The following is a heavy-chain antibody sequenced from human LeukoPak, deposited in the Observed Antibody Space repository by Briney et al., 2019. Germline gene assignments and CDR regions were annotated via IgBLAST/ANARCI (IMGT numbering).Heavy chain of an antibody. CDR2: ISSSSSYI. J-gene: IGHJ4*02. Sequence: GGSLRLSCAASGFTFSSYSMNWVRQAPGKGLEWPSSISSSSSYIYYADSVKGRFTISRDNAKNSLYLQMNSLRAEDTAVYYCARDPSTIAVAGTYVYWGQGTLVTVSS. D-gene: IGHD6-19*01. V-gene: IGHV3-21*01. CDR1: GFTFSSYS. CDR3: ARDPSTIAVAGTYVY.